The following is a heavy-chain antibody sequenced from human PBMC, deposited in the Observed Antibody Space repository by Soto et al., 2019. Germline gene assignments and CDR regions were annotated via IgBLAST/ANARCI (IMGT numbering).Heavy chain of an antibody. D-gene: IGHD2-2*01. CDR1: GGTFSSYA. CDR3: ARSQGSSTSLEIYYNSYYGMDG. J-gene: IGHJ6*02. CDR2: IIPISGTA. Sequence: QVQLVQSGAEVKKPGSSVKVSCKASGGTFSSYAISWVRQAPGQGLEWMGGIIPISGTANYAQKFQGRVTITAHESTSTAYMERSRLRSEDTAVYYCARSQGSSTSLEIYYNSYYGMDGWGQGTRVTVSS. V-gene: IGHV1-69*01.